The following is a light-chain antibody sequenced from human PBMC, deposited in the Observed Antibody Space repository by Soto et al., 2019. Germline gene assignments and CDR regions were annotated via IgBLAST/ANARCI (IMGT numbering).Light chain of an antibody. V-gene: IGLV3-21*02. Sequence: SFVPTQPPAVSVAPGQTATITCGGDNIGSKSVHWYQQKSGLAPVLVVYDDTDRPSGIPERFSGSNSGNTATLTISRVEAGDEADYYCHLSDRRTNQYVFGTGTKLTVL. CDR3: HLSDRRTNQYV. J-gene: IGLJ1*01. CDR1: NIGSKS. CDR2: DDT.